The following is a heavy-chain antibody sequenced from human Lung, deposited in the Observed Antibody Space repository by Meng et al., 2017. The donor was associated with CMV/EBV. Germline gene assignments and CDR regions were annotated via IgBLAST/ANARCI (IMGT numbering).Heavy chain of an antibody. CDR3: ARLVSITGGYLGFDF. V-gene: IGHV2-70*04. D-gene: IGHD1-26*01. Sequence: SGXXLVXPTQTLTLTCSFSGFSLSTDGMRVSWIRQSPGKAPEWLARIDWDDDKFYSTSLKTRLTISKDPSKNQVVLTMTNMDPLDTATYYCARLVSITGGYLGFDFWGQGXLVTVSS. J-gene: IGHJ4*02. CDR1: GFSLSTDGMR. CDR2: IDWDDDK.